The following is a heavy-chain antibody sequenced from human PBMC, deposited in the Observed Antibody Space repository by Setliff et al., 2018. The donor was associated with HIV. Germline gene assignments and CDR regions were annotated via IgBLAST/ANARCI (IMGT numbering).Heavy chain of an antibody. D-gene: IGHD3-16*01. J-gene: IGHJ4*02. Sequence: GASVKVSCKASGYTFTGHYLHWVRQAPGQGLEWMGRINPNSGGTSYAQKFQGRVTMTSGTSISTAYMELNRLRHDDTAMYYCARETISEGFAYWGQGALVTVSS. CDR2: INPNSGGT. V-gene: IGHV1-2*06. CDR1: GYTFTGHY. CDR3: ARETISEGFAY.